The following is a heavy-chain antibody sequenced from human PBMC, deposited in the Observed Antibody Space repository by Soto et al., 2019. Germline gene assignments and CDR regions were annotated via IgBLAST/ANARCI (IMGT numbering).Heavy chain of an antibody. CDR1: GDSITTYKW. J-gene: IGHJ6*02. CDR3: ATCQLGEYYYAMDM. V-gene: IGHV4-4*02. D-gene: IGHD7-27*01. Sequence: NPSETLSLTCGVSGDSITTYKWWTWVRQTPGRGLEWIGEIYDSGNTRYNPSLRSRVTISKDTSKNQLSLKLNSVTVADTAVYYCATCQLGEYYYAMDMWGQGTTVTVSS. CDR2: IYDSGNT.